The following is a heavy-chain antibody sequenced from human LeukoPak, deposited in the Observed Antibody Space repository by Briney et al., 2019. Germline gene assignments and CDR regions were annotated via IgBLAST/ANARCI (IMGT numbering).Heavy chain of an antibody. CDR3: ARLSQSGATDEYYFDY. CDR2: IYYSGST. V-gene: IGHV4-39*01. Sequence: PSETLSLTCTVSGGSISSSSYYWGWIRQPPGKGLEWIGSIYYSGSTYHNPSLKSRVTISVDTSKNQFSLKLSSVTAADTAVYYCARLSQSGATDEYYFDYWGQGTLVTVSS. CDR1: GGSISSSSYY. J-gene: IGHJ4*02. D-gene: IGHD1-26*01.